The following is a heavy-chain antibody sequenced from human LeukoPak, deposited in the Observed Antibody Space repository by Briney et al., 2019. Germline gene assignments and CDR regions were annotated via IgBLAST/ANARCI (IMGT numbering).Heavy chain of an antibody. Sequence: SGGSLRLSCAASGFTFSSYWMSWVRQAPGKGLEWVANIKQDGSEKYYADSVKGRFTISRDNAKNSLYLQMNSLRAEDMALYYCAKDRGGSLLYYFDYWGQGTLVTVSS. D-gene: IGHD3-10*01. CDR3: AKDRGGSLLYYFDY. CDR2: IKQDGSEK. CDR1: GFTFSSYW. V-gene: IGHV3-7*03. J-gene: IGHJ4*02.